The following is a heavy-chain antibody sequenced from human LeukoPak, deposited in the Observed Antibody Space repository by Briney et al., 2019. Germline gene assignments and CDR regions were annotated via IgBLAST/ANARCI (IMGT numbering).Heavy chain of an antibody. J-gene: IGHJ4*02. V-gene: IGHV4-59*08. CDR1: GGSISSHY. Sequence: SETLSLTCTVSGGSISSHYWSWIRQPPGKGLEWIGYIYYSGSTNYNPSLKSRVTISVDTSKNQFSLKLSSVTAADTAMYYCARRRDAYNLGYFDYWGQGTLVTVSS. CDR3: ARRRDAYNLGYFDY. CDR2: IYYSGST. D-gene: IGHD5-24*01.